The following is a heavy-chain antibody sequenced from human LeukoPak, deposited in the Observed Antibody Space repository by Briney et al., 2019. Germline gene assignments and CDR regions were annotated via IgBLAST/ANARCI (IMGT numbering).Heavy chain of an antibody. J-gene: IGHJ4*02. CDR1: GFTFDNHV. V-gene: IGHV3-23*01. D-gene: IGHD3-16*01. CDR2: VSGSGSTT. CDR3: AKGVWYGGIGYFDF. Sequence: GGSLRLSCPASGFTFDNHVMNWVRQAPGKGLEWVSTVSGSGSTTFYADSVKGRFTISRDNSRNTLSLQMNNLRAGDTAIYFCAKGVWYGGIGYFDFWGQGTPVTVSS.